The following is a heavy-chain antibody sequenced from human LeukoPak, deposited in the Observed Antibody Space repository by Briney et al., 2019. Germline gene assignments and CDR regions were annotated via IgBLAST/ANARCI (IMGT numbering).Heavy chain of an antibody. CDR2: IYDSGST. J-gene: IGHJ4*02. CDR1: GDSFSYFY. CDR3: ARGVVAAAGRTFDF. V-gene: IGHV4-59*01. D-gene: IGHD6-13*01. Sequence: SETLSLTCTVSGDSFSYFYWSWIRQPPGKGLEWIGYIYDSGSTNYNPSLKSRVTISLDTSKNQFSLKLSSVTAADTAVYYCARGVVAAAGRTFDFWGQGTLVTVSS.